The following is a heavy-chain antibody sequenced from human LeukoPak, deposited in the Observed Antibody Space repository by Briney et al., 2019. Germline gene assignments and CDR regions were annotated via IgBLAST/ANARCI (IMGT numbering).Heavy chain of an antibody. Sequence: RTGGSLRLSCAASGFTFSRYYMSWVRQTPGKALEWISHIPTSGISVHYADSVRGRFTASRDDAKNSLHLQMDSLRVEDTAVYYCTRAVGLGPGAHFDQWGQGALVIVSS. CDR1: GFTFSRYY. V-gene: IGHV3-11*01. J-gene: IGHJ4*02. CDR3: TRAVGLGPGAHFDQ. D-gene: IGHD1-26*01. CDR2: IPTSGISV.